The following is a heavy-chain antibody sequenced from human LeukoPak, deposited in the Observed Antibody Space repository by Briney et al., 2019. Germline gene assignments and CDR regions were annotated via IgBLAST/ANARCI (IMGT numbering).Heavy chain of an antibody. V-gene: IGHV3-20*04. J-gene: IGHJ4*02. Sequence: GGSLRLSCAASGFSFADYGMSWVRQAPGKGLEWVSGINWNGGSTGYAGSVKGRFTISRDNSKNTLYLQMNSLRAEDTAVYYCAKDLRSFDYWGQGTLVTVSS. CDR3: AKDLRSFDY. CDR1: GFSFADYG. CDR2: INWNGGST.